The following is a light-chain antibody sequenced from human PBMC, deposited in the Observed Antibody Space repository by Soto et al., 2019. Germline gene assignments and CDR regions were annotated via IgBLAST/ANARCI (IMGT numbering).Light chain of an antibody. J-gene: IGLJ1*01. Sequence: QSALTQPASVSGSPGQSITISCTGTSSDIGDYNYVSWYQQRPEKAPELMIYGVNNRPPGVSNRFSGSKSGNTASLIISGLQAEDEADYYCSSYTSSITYVFGTGTKLTVL. CDR1: SSDIGDYNY. CDR2: GVN. V-gene: IGLV2-14*01. CDR3: SSYTSSITYV.